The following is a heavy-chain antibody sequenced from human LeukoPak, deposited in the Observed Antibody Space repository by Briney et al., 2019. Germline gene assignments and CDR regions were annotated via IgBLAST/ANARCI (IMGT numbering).Heavy chain of an antibody. J-gene: IGHJ5*02. Sequence: SETLSLTCTVSGGSISSYYWSWIRQPPGKGLEWIGYIYYSGSANYNPSLKSRVTISVDTSKNQFSLKLSSVTAADTTVYYCARDMGYCSSTSCYPWFDPWGQGTLVTVSS. CDR1: GGSISSYY. CDR2: IYYSGSA. D-gene: IGHD2-2*01. CDR3: ARDMGYCSSTSCYPWFDP. V-gene: IGHV4-59*01.